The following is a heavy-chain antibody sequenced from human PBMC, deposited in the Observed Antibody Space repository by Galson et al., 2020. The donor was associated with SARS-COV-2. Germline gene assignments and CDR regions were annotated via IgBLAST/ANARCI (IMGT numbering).Heavy chain of an antibody. J-gene: IGHJ4*02. Sequence: SQTLSLTCTVSGYSISSGYYWGWIRQPPGKGLEWIGSIYHSGSTYYNPSLKSRVTISVDTSKNQFSLKLSSVTAADTAVYYCARLLSSSWYVGATFDYWGQGTLVTVSS. CDR2: IYHSGST. V-gene: IGHV4-38-2*02. D-gene: IGHD6-13*01. CDR3: ARLLSSSWYVGATFDY. CDR1: GYSISSGYY.